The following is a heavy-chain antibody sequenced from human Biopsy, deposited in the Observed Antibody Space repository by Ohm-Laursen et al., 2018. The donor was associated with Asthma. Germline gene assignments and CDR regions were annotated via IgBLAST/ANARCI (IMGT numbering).Heavy chain of an antibody. CDR1: GYTVTRYA. D-gene: IGHD2-2*01. CDR3: ARKAGSCISRTCYSLDF. CDR2: INSVFGTT. J-gene: IGHJ4*02. Sequence: SVKVSCKASGYTVTRYALNWVRQAPGQGLEWMGGINSVFGTTAYPQKFQDRVTITADDSTSTVYMELSSLRSEDTAVYYCARKAGSCISRTCYSLDFWGQGTLVTVSS. V-gene: IGHV1-69*13.